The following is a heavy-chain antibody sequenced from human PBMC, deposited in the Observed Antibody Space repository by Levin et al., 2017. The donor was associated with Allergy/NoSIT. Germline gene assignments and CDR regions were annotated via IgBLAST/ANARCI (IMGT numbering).Heavy chain of an antibody. J-gene: IGHJ5*02. V-gene: IGHV3-23*01. CDR1: GFSFSNYA. Sequence: ETLSLTCAASGFSFSNYAMSWVRQTPGKGLEWVSAISGSGGTREYADSVKGRFTISRDNSKNTVFLQMKSLRVDDTALYFCARDQSSTWYGGWFDPWGQGTLVTVSS. CDR2: ISGSGGTR. D-gene: IGHD6-13*01. CDR3: ARDQSSTWYGGWFDP.